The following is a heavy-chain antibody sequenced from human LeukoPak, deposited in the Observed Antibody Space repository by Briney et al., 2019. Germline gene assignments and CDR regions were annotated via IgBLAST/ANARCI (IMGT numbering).Heavy chain of an antibody. CDR2: ISGSGVRT. D-gene: IGHD3-22*01. Sequence: GGSLRLSCGASGFTFSTYGMSWVRQAPGKGLEWVSLISGSGVRTYYADSVKGRFTISRDNSKNTVYLQMNSLTVEDTAEYYCAKLNYDNSDYYSNYFDYWGQGTLVTVSS. J-gene: IGHJ4*02. V-gene: IGHV3-23*01. CDR1: GFTFSTYG. CDR3: AKLNYDNSDYYSNYFDY.